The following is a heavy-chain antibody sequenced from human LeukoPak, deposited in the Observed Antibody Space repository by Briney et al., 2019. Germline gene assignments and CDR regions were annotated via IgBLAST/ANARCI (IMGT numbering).Heavy chain of an antibody. CDR1: GGSLSGYD. V-gene: IGHV4-34*01. Sequence: PAETLSLSCAVSGGSLSGYDWRWIRQPPGKGLEWIGEINHRGSTNYNQSLKSRVTISVDTSKNQFSLKLSSVTAADTAVYYCASARELPSLDPTGDYWGQGTLVTVSS. CDR3: ASARELPSLDPTGDY. J-gene: IGHJ4*02. D-gene: IGHD1-26*01. CDR2: INHRGST.